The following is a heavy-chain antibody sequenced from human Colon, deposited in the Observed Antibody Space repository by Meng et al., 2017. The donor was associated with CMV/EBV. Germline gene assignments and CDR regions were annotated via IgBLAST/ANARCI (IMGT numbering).Heavy chain of an antibody. CDR3: TGGGY. CDR2: ISNDETTI. CDR1: GFTFSNYW. V-gene: IGHV3-74*01. Sequence: EGQLVGSGGCLVQPGGSLRLSCAPSGFTFSNYWMHWVRQAPGEGLVWVSRISNDETTINYADSEKGRFTISRDNAKNSLYLQMNSLRVEDTAVYYCTGGGYWGQGILVTVSS. J-gene: IGHJ4*02. D-gene: IGHD3-16*01.